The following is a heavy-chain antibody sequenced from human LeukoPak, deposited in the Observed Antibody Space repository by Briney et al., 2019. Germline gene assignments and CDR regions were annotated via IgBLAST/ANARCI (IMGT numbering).Heavy chain of an antibody. V-gene: IGHV4-4*07. J-gene: IGHJ6*03. CDR3: ARDRGSSTSYYYYYYMDV. CDR1: GGSINNYY. Sequence: SETLSLTCTVSGGSINNYYWSWIRQPAGKGLEWIGRIYTSGSTNYNPSLKSRVTMSVDTSKNQFSLKLSSVTAADTAVYYCARDRGSSTSYYYYYYMDVWGKGTTVTVSS. CDR2: IYTSGST. D-gene: IGHD6-6*01.